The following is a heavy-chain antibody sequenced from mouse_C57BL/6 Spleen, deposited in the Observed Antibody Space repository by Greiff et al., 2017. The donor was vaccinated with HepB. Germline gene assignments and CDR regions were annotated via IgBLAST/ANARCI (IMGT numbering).Heavy chain of an antibody. CDR2: IRYDGSN. D-gene: IGHD1-1*01. Sequence: EVQLQESGPGLVKPSQSLSLTCSVTGYSITSGYYWNWIRQYPGNKLEWMGYIRYDGSNNYNPSLKNRISITRDTSKNQFFLKLNSVTTEDTATYYCARRYYGSYYAMDYWGQGTSVTVSS. CDR3: ARRYYGSYYAMDY. CDR1: GYSITSGYY. J-gene: IGHJ4*01. V-gene: IGHV3-6*01.